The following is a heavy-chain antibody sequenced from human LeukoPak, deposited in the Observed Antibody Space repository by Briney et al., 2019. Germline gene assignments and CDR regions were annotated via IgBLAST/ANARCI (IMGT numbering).Heavy chain of an antibody. Sequence: PGGSLRLSCAASGFTLRSYTMSWVRQAPGKGLEWVSTISGVGVTTYYADSVKGRFTNSRDNSQNTLYLQMTSLRVEDTAVYYCATRPPIVPAPYYSDYWGQGALVTVSS. CDR2: ISGVGVTT. CDR1: GFTLRSYT. V-gene: IGHV3-23*01. J-gene: IGHJ4*02. D-gene: IGHD2-2*01. CDR3: ATRPPIVPAPYYSDY.